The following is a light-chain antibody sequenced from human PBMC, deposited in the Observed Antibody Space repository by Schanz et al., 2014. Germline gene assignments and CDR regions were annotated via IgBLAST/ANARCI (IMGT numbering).Light chain of an antibody. J-gene: IGLJ1*01. CDR3: AAWDDSLNGLYV. CDR1: SSNIGRNP. CDR2: SNN. V-gene: IGLV1-44*01. Sequence: QSVLTQPPSASGTPGQRVTISCSGSSSNIGRNPVNWYQQLPGTAPKLLMYSNNQRPSGVPDRFSGSKSGTSASLAISGLQSEDEADYYCAAWDDSLNGLYVFGTGTQLTVL.